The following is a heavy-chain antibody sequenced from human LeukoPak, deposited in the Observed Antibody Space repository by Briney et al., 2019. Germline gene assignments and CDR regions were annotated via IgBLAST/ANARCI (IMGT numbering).Heavy chain of an antibody. V-gene: IGHV1-2*02. Sequence: ASVKVSCKASGYTFTGYYMHWVRQAPGQGLEWMGWINPNSGGTNYAQKFQGRVTMTRDTSISTAYMELSRLRSDDTAVYYCARAGYGSGSLMPPAEYFQHWGQGTLVTVSS. D-gene: IGHD3-10*01. CDR2: INPNSGGT. CDR3: ARAGYGSGSLMPPAEYFQH. CDR1: GYTFTGYY. J-gene: IGHJ1*01.